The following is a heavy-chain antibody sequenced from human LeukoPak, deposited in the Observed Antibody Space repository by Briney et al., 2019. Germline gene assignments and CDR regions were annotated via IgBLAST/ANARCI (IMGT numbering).Heavy chain of an antibody. D-gene: IGHD3-22*01. V-gene: IGHV3-30-3*01. Sequence: GGSLRLSCAASGFTFSSYAMHWVRHAPGEGLEWVAVISYDGSNKYYADSVKGRFTISRDNSKNTLYLQMNSLRAEDTAVYYCARDKSYYDSSGYPDYWGQGTLVTVSS. J-gene: IGHJ4*02. CDR2: ISYDGSNK. CDR1: GFTFSSYA. CDR3: ARDKSYYDSSGYPDY.